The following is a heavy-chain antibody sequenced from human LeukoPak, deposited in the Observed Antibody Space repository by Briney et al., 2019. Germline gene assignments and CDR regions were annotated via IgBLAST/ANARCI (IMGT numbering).Heavy chain of an antibody. CDR1: GFTVSSNY. V-gene: IGHV3-66*01. Sequence: AGGSLRLSCAASGFTVSSNYMSWVRQAPGKGLEWVSVIYSGGSTYYADSVKGRFTISRDNSKNTLYLQMNSLRAEDTAVYYCAIITMVRGFDYWGQGTLVTVSS. CDR2: IYSGGST. D-gene: IGHD3-10*01. CDR3: AIITMVRGFDY. J-gene: IGHJ4*02.